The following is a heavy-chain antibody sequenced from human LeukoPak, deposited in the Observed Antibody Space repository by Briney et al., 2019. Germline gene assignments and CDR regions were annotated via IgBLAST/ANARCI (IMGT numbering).Heavy chain of an antibody. D-gene: IGHD3-22*01. Sequence: GGSLRLSCAASGFTFSSYSMNWVRQAPGKGLEWVSSISSSSSYIYYADSVKGRFTISRDNAKNSLYLQMNSLRAEDTAVYYCASGPFSYYYDSSGYFADYWGQGTLVTVSS. V-gene: IGHV3-21*01. CDR2: ISSSSSYI. CDR1: GFTFSSYS. J-gene: IGHJ4*02. CDR3: ASGPFSYYYDSSGYFADY.